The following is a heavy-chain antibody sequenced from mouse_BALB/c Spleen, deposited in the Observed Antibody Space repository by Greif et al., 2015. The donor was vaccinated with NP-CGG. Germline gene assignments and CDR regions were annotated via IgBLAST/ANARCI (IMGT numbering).Heavy chain of an antibody. CDR3: AREDYGNYAMDY. J-gene: IGHJ4*01. D-gene: IGHD2-4*01. CDR2: IYPGDGDT. Sequence: QVQLQQSGAELVRPGSSVKISCKASGYAFSSYWMNWVKQRPGQGLEWIGQIYPGDGDTNYNGKFKGKATLTADKSSSTAYMQLSSLTSEDSAVYFCAREDYGNYAMDYWGQGTSVTVSS. V-gene: IGHV1-80*01. CDR1: GYAFSSYW.